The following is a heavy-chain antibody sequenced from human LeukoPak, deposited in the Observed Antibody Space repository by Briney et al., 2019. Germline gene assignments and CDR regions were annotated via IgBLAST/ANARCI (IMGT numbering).Heavy chain of an antibody. CDR2: ISSSSTI. J-gene: IGHJ3*02. CDR3: ARGGSGWTIDAFDI. Sequence: PGGSLRLSCAASGFTFSSYSMNWVRQAPGKGLEWVSYISSSSTIYYADSVKGRFTISRDNAKNSLYLQMNSLRAEDTAVYYCARGGSGWTIDAFDIWGQGTMVTVSS. D-gene: IGHD6-19*01. CDR1: GFTFSSYS. V-gene: IGHV3-48*04.